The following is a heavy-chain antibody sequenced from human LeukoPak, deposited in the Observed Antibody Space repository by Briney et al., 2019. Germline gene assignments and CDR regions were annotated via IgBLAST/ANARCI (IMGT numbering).Heavy chain of an antibody. J-gene: IGHJ5*02. CDR1: DESFSGYY. V-gene: IGHV4-34*01. D-gene: IGHD6-6*01. Sequence: SETLSLTCAVSDESFSGYYWSWIRQPPGKGLEWIGEINQSGSTNYNPSLKSRVTISVDTSKNQFSLKLSSVTAADTAVYYCASIAMGIAARGWFDPWGQGTLVTVSS. CDR2: INQSGST. CDR3: ASIAMGIAARGWFDP.